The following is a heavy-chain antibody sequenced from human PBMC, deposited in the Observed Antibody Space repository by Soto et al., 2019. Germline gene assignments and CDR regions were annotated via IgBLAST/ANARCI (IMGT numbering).Heavy chain of an antibody. J-gene: IGHJ4*02. D-gene: IGHD3-22*01. Sequence: ASVKVSCKASGYSFTSYGISWVRQAPGQGPEWMGWISGHNGNTNHPQSLQGRVTMTTDTSRNTAYMELRSPRSDDTAVYYCARHRFNYYDDTVYYYFDYWGQGTLVTVSS. CDR3: ARHRFNYYDDTVYYYFDY. CDR2: ISGHNGNT. V-gene: IGHV1-18*04. CDR1: GYSFTSYG.